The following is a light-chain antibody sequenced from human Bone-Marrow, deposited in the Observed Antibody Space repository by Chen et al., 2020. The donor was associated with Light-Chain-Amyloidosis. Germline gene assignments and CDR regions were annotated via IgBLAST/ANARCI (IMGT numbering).Light chain of an antibody. CDR3: QQYATLPFT. J-gene: IGKJ3*01. Sequence: EIVLTQSPGTLSLSPGERATLSCGASQTVTSSSLAWFQQKPGQAPRLLMFAISSRATGIPDRFSGSGSGTDFTLTITRLEPEDFAVYDCQQYATLPFTFGPGTKVDIK. CDR2: AIS. V-gene: IGKV3-20*01. CDR1: QTVTSSS.